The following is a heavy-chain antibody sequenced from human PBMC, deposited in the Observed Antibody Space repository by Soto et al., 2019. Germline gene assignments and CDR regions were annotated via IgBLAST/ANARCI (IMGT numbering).Heavy chain of an antibody. CDR1: GFTFSSYA. D-gene: IGHD2-2*01. CDR3: ARYIPGVRYYGMDV. V-gene: IGHV3-23*01. CDR2: IGESGTPT. J-gene: IGHJ6*02. Sequence: EVQLLESGGGLVQPGGSLRLSCAASGFTFSSYAMKWVRQAPGKGLEWVSLIGESGTPTYYADSVKGRFTISRDNSGNTLFLEMYSLIAEDTAVYYCARYIPGVRYYGMDVWGQGTTGTVSS.